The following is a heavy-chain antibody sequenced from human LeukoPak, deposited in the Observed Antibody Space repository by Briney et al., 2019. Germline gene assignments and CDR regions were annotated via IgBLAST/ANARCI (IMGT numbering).Heavy chain of an antibody. V-gene: IGHV1-69*05. J-gene: IGHJ3*02. D-gene: IGHD4-17*01. Sequence: SVKVSCKASGGTFSSYAISWVRQAPGQGLEWMGRIIPIFGTANYAQKFQGRVTMTTDTSTSTVYMELRSLRSDDTAVYYCARNGDSGALDIWGQGTMVTVSS. CDR2: IIPIFGTA. CDR1: GGTFSSYA. CDR3: ARNGDSGALDI.